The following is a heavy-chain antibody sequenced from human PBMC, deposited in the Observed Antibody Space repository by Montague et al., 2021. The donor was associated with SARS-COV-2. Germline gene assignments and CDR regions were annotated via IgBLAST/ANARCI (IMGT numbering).Heavy chain of an antibody. Sequence: SETLSLTCTGSGASISSSYCWGWIRQPSGKGLEWIGSNYFSGTNYYTPSLKRRVTISDDSYRRQFSILMNFVTAADTAVYFCARRHSGGWGGGTTCHGSAFDNWGQGTLVTVSS. V-gene: IGHV4-39*01. J-gene: IGHJ4*02. CDR1: GASISSSYC. CDR2: NYFSGTN. CDR3: ARRHSGGWGGGTTCHGSAFDN. D-gene: IGHD1-26*01.